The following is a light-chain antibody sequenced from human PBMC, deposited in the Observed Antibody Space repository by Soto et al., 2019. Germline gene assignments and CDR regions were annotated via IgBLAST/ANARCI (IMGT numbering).Light chain of an antibody. V-gene: IGLV2-14*01. CDR1: SSDIGGYRY. Sequence: QPASVSGSPGQSITISCTGTSSDIGGYRYVSWYQQHPGKAPKLMISEVSNRPSGVPNRFSGSKSGNTASLTISGLQAEDEADYYCSSYTSGSTYVVFGGGTKLTVL. CDR2: EVS. J-gene: IGLJ2*01. CDR3: SSYTSGSTYVV.